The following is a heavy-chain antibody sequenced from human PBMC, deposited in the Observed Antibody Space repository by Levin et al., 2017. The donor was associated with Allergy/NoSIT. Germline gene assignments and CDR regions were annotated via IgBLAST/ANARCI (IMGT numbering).Heavy chain of an antibody. V-gene: IGHV5-51*01. Sequence: GESLKISCEASGFTFTNNWIGWVRQMPGKGLEWMGLIYPHDSKTKYSASFQGQITISADKSIRTAFLQWSSLKASDTGTYYCARQGTGNFDFWSGFYHAPFDVWGQGTVVTVSS. CDR3: ARQGTGNFDFWSGFYHAPFDV. D-gene: IGHD3-3*01. CDR1: GFTFTNNW. J-gene: IGHJ4*02. CDR2: IYPHDSKT.